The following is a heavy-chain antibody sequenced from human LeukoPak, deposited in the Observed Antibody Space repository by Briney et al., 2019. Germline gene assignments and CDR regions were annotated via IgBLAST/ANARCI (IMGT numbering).Heavy chain of an antibody. CDR1: GGTFSSYA. J-gene: IGHJ5*02. Sequence: SVKVSCKASGGTFSSYAISWVRQAPGQGLEWMGRIIPIFGIANYAQKFQGRVTITADKSTSTAYMELSSLRSEDTAVCYCARGYCSGGSCPNWFDPWGQGTLVTVSS. CDR3: ARGYCSGGSCPNWFDP. V-gene: IGHV1-69*04. D-gene: IGHD2-15*01. CDR2: IIPIFGIA.